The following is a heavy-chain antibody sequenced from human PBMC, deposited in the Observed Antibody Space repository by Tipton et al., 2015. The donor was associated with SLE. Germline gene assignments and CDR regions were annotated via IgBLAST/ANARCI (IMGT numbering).Heavy chain of an antibody. CDR3: ARGGLTYGYYYYMDV. CDR1: GGSFSDYY. D-gene: IGHD2-21*02. J-gene: IGHJ6*03. Sequence: TLSLTCAAYGGSFSDYYWSWIRQPPGKGLEWIGEINHSGSTNYNPSLKSRVTISVDTSKNQFSLKLSSVTAADTAVYYCARGGLTYGYYYYMDVWGKGTTVTVSS. CDR2: INHSGST. V-gene: IGHV4-34*01.